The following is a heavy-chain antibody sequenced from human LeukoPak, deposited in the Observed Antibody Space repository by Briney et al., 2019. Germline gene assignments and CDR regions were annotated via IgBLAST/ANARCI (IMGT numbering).Heavy chain of an antibody. CDR3: ARARKTVTTSNYYYYYGMDV. CDR1: GGSFSGYY. CDR2: INHSGST. J-gene: IGHJ6*02. V-gene: IGHV4-34*01. Sequence: SETLSLTCAVYGGSFSGYYWSWIRQPPGKGLEWIGEINHSGSTNYNPSLRSRVTISVDTSKNQFSLKLSSVTAADTAVYYCARARKTVTTSNYYYYYGMDVWGQGTTVTVSS. D-gene: IGHD4-17*01.